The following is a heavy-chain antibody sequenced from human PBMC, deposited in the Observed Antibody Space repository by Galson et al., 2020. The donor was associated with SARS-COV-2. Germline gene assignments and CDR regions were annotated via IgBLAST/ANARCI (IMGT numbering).Heavy chain of an antibody. CDR2: IKQDGSEK. Sequence: GGSLRLSCAASGFTFSSYWMSWVRQAPGKGLEWVANIKQDGSEKYYVDSVKGRFTISRDNAKNSLYLQMNSLRAEDTAVYYCARVFYSGYDYYCDYWGQGTLVTVSS. V-gene: IGHV3-7*01. D-gene: IGHD5-12*01. CDR3: ARVFYSGYDYYCDY. J-gene: IGHJ4*02. CDR1: GFTFSSYW.